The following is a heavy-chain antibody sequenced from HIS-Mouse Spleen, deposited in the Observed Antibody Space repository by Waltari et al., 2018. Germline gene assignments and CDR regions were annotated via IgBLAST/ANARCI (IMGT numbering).Heavy chain of an antibody. D-gene: IGHD7-27*01. J-gene: IGHJ3*02. CDR1: GFTFGSYS. V-gene: IGHV3-21*01. CDR3: ARRLLTGDAFDI. CDR2: ISSSSSYI. Sequence: EVQLVQSGGGLVKPGGSLRLSGAASGFTFGSYSMNWVRQAPGKGLEWVSSISSSSSYIYYADSVKGRFTISRDNAKNSLYLQMNSLRAEDTAVYYCARRLLTGDAFDIWGQGTMVTVSS.